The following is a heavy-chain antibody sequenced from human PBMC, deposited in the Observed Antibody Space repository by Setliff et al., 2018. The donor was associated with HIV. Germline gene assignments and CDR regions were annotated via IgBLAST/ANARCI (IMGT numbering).Heavy chain of an antibody. D-gene: IGHD3-10*01. CDR3: TTAVAQNWYGSGNENY. CDR1: GFTFSNYG. Sequence: PGGSLRLSCAASGFTFSNYGMHWVRQAPGKGLEWVSVIWYDGSNKYYADSVKGRFTISRDNSKNTLYLQMNSLITEDTALYYCTTAVAQNWYGSGNENYWGQGTLVTSPQ. CDR2: IWYDGSNK. J-gene: IGHJ4*02. V-gene: IGHV3-33*01.